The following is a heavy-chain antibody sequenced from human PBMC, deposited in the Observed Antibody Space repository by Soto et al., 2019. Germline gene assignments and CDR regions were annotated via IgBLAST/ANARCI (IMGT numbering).Heavy chain of an antibody. CDR2: LSDGGGST. CDR1: GFTFSNYA. CDR3: ASDLVGASDSYGLDV. J-gene: IGHJ6*02. V-gene: IGHV3-23*01. Sequence: GGSLRLSCAASGFTFSNYAMSWVRQAPGKGLEWVSGLSDGGGSTFYADSVKGRFTISRDNAKNTLYLQMNSLRAEDTAVYYCASDLVGASDSYGLDVWGQGTPVTVSS. D-gene: IGHD1-26*01.